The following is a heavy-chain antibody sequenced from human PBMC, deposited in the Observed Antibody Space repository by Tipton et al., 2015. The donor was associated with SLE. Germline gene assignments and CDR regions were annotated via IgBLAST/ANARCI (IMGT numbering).Heavy chain of an antibody. Sequence: QLVQSGAEVKKPGASVKVSCKASGYTFTSYYMHWVRQAPGQGLEWMGWISAYNGNTNYAQKLQGRVTMTTDTSTSTAYMGLRSLRSDDSAVYYCASSGGSSSWLYYYYGMDVWGQGTTVTVSS. D-gene: IGHD6-13*01. CDR1: GYTFTSYY. CDR2: ISAYNGNT. CDR3: ASSGGSSSWLYYYYGMDV. V-gene: IGHV1-18*04. J-gene: IGHJ6*02.